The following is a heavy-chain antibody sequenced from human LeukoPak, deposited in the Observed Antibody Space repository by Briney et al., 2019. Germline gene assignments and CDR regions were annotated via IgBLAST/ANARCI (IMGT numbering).Heavy chain of an antibody. J-gene: IGHJ4*02. D-gene: IGHD2-15*01. V-gene: IGHV4-34*01. Sequence: SETLSLTCAVYGGSFSGYYWSWIRQPPGKGLEWIGSIYYSGSTYYNPSLKSRVTISVDTSKNQFSLKLSSVTAADTAVYYCASVGDCSGGSCVIDYWGQGTLVTVSS. CDR3: ASVGDCSGGSCVIDY. CDR2: IYYSGST. CDR1: GGSFSGYY.